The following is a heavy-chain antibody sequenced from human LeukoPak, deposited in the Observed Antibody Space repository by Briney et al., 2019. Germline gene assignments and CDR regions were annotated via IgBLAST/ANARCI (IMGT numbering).Heavy chain of an antibody. V-gene: IGHV3-23*02. CDR2: LRGDGET. CDR3: AKASWVSTADAVL. Sequence: GGSLRLSCAASGFIFSSYAMSWVRRAPARGLEWVSSLRGDGETFYGDSARGRFSLSRDESRNTVYLHLNNLRVEDTAIYYCAKASWVSTADAVLWGQGTVVTVS. D-gene: IGHD3-16*01. CDR1: GFIFSSYA. J-gene: IGHJ4*02.